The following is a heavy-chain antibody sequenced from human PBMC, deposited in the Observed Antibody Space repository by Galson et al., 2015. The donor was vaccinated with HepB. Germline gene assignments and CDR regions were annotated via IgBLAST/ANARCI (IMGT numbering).Heavy chain of an antibody. D-gene: IGHD1-26*01. Sequence: SVKVSCKASGYTFTGYYMHWVRQAPGQGLEWMGWINPNSGGTNYAQKFQGRVTMTRDTSISTAYMELSRLRSDDAAVYYCARDWIVGATYFDYWGQGTLATVSS. V-gene: IGHV1-2*02. CDR2: INPNSGGT. J-gene: IGHJ4*02. CDR1: GYTFTGYY. CDR3: ARDWIVGATYFDY.